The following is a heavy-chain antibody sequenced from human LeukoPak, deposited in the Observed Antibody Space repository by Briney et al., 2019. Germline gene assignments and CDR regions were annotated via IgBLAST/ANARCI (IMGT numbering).Heavy chain of an antibody. J-gene: IGHJ4*02. CDR1: GFTVSSNY. D-gene: IGHD6-13*01. CDR3: ARDFTGHSSSWYSGRYYFDD. Sequence: GGSLRLSCAASGFTVSSNYMSWVRQAPGKGLEWVSAISGSGGSTYYADSVKGRFTISRDNSKNTLYLQMNCLRAEDTAVYYCARDFTGHSSSWYSGRYYFDDWGQGTLVTVSS. CDR2: ISGSGGST. V-gene: IGHV3-23*01.